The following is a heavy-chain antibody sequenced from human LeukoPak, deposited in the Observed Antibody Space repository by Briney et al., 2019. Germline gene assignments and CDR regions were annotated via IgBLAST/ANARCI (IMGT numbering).Heavy chain of an antibody. CDR2: TYYRSKWYN. J-gene: IGHJ6*02. D-gene: IGHD3-3*01. V-gene: IGHV6-1*01. CDR3: ARESGLDTYYDFWSGFPPLGYYGMDV. CDR1: GDIVSSNRAA. Sequence: SQTLSLTCAISGDIVSSNRAAWNWIRQSPSRGLEWLGRTYYRSKWYNDYAVSVKSRITINPDTSKDQFSLQLNSVTPEDTAVYYCARESGLDTYYDFWSGFPPLGYYGMDVWGQGTTVTVSS.